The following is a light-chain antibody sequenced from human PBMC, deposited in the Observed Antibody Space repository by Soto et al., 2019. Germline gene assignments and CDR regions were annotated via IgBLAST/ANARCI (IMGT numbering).Light chain of an antibody. CDR3: GAWDESLNGYV. J-gene: IGLJ1*01. Sequence: SVLTQPPSASGSPGQSVTISCTGTKNDIGVYDFVSWYQHHPGKAPRLIIYEVVQRPSGVPDRFSGSKSGTSASLAINGLQSGDEADYYCGAWDESLNGYVFGTGTKVTVL. CDR2: EVV. CDR1: KNDIGVYDF. V-gene: IGLV2-8*01.